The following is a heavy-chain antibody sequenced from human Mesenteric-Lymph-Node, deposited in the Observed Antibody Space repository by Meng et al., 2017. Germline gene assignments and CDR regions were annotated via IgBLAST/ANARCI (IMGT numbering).Heavy chain of an antibody. CDR1: GFTFSSYA. CDR3: AKDQLTLSGWLDS. V-gene: IGHV3-23*01. D-gene: IGHD6-19*01. CDR2: ISFNGGVT. Sequence: GESLKISCAASGFTFSSYAMSWVRQAPGRGLEWVAGISFNGGVTYYGDSVKGRFTISRDNSKNTLYLQISSLRADDTAVYYCAKDQLTLSGWLDSWGQGTLVTVSS. J-gene: IGHJ4*02.